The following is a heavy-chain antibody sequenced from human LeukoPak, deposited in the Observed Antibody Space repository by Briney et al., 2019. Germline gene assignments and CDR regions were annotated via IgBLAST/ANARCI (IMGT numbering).Heavy chain of an antibody. CDR3: ARDYASKRHIDAFGI. CDR2: IQYSGST. Sequence: PWETLSLTCPVSGYSISSAYYWGWIRQPPGKELEWIGSIQYSGSTSYNPSLKSRVTISGDTSKNQFSLKMSSVTAEHTAVYYCARDYASKRHIDAFGIWGQGTMVTVSS. CDR1: GYSISSAYY. D-gene: IGHD3-10*01. V-gene: IGHV4-38-2*02. J-gene: IGHJ3*02.